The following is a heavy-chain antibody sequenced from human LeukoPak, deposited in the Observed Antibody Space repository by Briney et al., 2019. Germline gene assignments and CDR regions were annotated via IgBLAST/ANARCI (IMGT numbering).Heavy chain of an antibody. J-gene: IGHJ4*02. CDR3: VKDGGSSGWYSAYFDY. CDR1: GFTFSSYG. V-gene: IGHV3-30*02. Sequence: GGSLRLSCAASGFTFSSYGMHWVRQAPGKGLEWVAFIRYDGSNKYYADSVKGRFTISRDNSKNTLYLQMNSLRAEDTAVYYCVKDGGSSGWYSAYFDYWGQGTLVTVSS. CDR2: IRYDGSNK. D-gene: IGHD6-19*01.